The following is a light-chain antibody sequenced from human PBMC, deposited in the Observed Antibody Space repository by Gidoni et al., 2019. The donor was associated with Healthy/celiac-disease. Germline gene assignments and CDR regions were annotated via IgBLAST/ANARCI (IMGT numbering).Light chain of an antibody. CDR3: QQRSIWPPLT. CDR1: QSVNSL. CDR2: DAS. J-gene: IGKJ4*01. V-gene: IGKV3-11*01. Sequence: DILLTQSPATLSLSPGERATLSCRASQSVNSLLAWYQQKPGQAPRLIIYDASKRATGIPTRFSGSGSGTDFTLIISSLEPEDFAVYYCQQRSIWPPLTFXGXTRVEIK.